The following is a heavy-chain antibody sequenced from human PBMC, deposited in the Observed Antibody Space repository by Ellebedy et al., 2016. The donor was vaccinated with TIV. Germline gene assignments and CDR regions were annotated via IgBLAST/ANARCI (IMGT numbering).Heavy chain of an antibody. CDR2: IYQDGGVQ. CDR1: GFSFRSYW. Sequence: GESLKISCAASGFSFRSYWMSWVRQAPGKGLEWVANIYQDGGVQYYVDSVKGRFTISRDNADNYLFLQMNSLGAEDTAVYYCARRGSYGDYAVQINSWFDTWGRGTLVAVSS. CDR3: ARRGSYGDYAVQINSWFDT. J-gene: IGHJ5*02. D-gene: IGHD4-17*01. V-gene: IGHV3-7*01.